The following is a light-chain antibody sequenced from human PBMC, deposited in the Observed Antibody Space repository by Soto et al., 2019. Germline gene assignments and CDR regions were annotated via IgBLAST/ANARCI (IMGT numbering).Light chain of an antibody. V-gene: IGLV2-14*01. Sequence: QSVLTQPASVSGSPGQSITISCTGTSSDVGGYNYVSWYQQHPGKAPKLMIYEVSNRPSGVSDRFSGSKSGNTASLTISGLQAEDEADYYCTSKTSRSDVVFGGGTKLTVL. CDR1: SSDVGGYNY. CDR2: EVS. CDR3: TSKTSRSDVV. J-gene: IGLJ2*01.